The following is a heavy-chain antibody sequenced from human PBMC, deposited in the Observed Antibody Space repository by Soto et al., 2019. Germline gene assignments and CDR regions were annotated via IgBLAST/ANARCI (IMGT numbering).Heavy chain of an antibody. Sequence: GASVKVSCKASGYTFTDHYIQWVRQAPGQGLEWVGWIRPNSGNTKIAQKFQGRVTLTRDTSISAAYMDLTRLTSDDTAVYYCGRGVSGTFGGNWVDPWGQGTLVTVSS. J-gene: IGHJ5*02. CDR3: GRGVSGTFGGNWVDP. CDR1: GYTFTDHY. CDR2: IRPNSGNT. D-gene: IGHD1-26*01. V-gene: IGHV1-2*02.